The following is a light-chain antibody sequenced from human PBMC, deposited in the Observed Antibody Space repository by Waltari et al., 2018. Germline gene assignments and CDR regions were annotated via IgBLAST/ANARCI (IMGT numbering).Light chain of an antibody. CDR2: DVS. CDR3: SSYTSTWV. CDR1: SSDFAVFNY. J-gene: IGLJ3*02. V-gene: IGLV2-14*01. Sequence: QSALTQSASVSGSPGQSLTLPCPGTSSDFAVFNYLSWYQQHPGKTPQLMIYDVSKRPSGVSNRFSGSKSGNTASLAIAGLQAEDVADYYCSSYTSTWVFGGGTKLTVL.